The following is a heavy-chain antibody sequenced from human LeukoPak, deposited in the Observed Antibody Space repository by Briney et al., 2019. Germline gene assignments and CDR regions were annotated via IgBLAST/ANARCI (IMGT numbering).Heavy chain of an antibody. CDR3: ATNLEYCSGGSCYSTPFDC. V-gene: IGHV3-48*01. D-gene: IGHD2-15*01. Sequence: GGSLRLSCAASGFTFSTYNMNWVRQAPGKGLESVSYISYSSSNIYYADSVKGRFTISRDYAKNSLYLQMNSLRAEDTAVYYCATNLEYCSGGSCYSTPFDCWGQGTLVTVSS. CDR2: ISYSSSNI. J-gene: IGHJ4*02. CDR1: GFTFSTYN.